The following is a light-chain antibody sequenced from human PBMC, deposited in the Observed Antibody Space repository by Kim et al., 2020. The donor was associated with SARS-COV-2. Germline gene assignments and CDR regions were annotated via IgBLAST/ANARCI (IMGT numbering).Light chain of an antibody. Sequence: EIVLTQSPGTLSLSPGERATLSCRASQSVSSNSLGWYQQKPGQAPRLLIYDASTRATGIPDRFSGSGSGTDFTLTISRLEPEDFAVYYCQQYGSSLLTFGGGTKVDIK. CDR3: QQYGSSLLT. V-gene: IGKV3-20*01. J-gene: IGKJ4*01. CDR1: QSVSSNS. CDR2: DAS.